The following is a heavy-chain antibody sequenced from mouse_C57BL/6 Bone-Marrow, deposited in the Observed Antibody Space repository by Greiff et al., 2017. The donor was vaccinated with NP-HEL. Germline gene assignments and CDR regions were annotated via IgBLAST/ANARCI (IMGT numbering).Heavy chain of an antibody. CDR3: AREGLRRTGY. J-gene: IGHJ2*01. CDR2: IYPRDGSN. V-gene: IGHV1-85*01. Sequence: QVHVKQSGPELVKPGASVKLSCKASGYTFTSYDINWVKQRPGQGLEWIGWIYPRDGSNKYNEKFKGKATLTVDTSSSTAYMELHSLTSEDSAVYFCAREGLRRTGYWGQGTTLTVSS. D-gene: IGHD2-4*01. CDR1: GYTFTSYD.